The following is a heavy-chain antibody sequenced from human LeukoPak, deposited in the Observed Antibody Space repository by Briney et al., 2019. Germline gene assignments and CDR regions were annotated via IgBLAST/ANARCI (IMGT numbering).Heavy chain of an antibody. Sequence: PGGSLRLSCAASGFTFSSYAMSWVRQAPGKGLEWVSAISGSGGSTYYADSVKGRFTISRDNSKNTLYLQMNSLRAEDTAVYYCAKDYCSSTSCYYYYYYGMDVWGKGTTVTVSS. V-gene: IGHV3-23*01. D-gene: IGHD2-2*01. J-gene: IGHJ6*04. CDR2: ISGSGGST. CDR1: GFTFSSYA. CDR3: AKDYCSSTSCYYYYYYGMDV.